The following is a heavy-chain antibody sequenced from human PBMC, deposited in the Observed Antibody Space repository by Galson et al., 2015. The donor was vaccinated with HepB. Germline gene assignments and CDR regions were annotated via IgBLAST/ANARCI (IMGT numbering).Heavy chain of an antibody. V-gene: IGHV2-5*02. Sequence: ALVKPTQTLTLTCSFSGFSLNTSGVGVGWIRQPPGKALEWLALIYWDDDKRYSPSLNSRLTITKDTSKNQVVLTMTNMDPVDTATYYCAHRHSWDFGSGSYYNFWGQGTLVTVSS. J-gene: IGHJ4*02. D-gene: IGHD3-10*01. CDR3: AHRHSWDFGSGSYYNF. CDR1: GFSLNTSGVG. CDR2: IYWDDDK.